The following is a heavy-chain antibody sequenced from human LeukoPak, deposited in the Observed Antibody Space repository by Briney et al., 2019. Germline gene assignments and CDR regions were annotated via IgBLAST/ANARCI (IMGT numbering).Heavy chain of an antibody. D-gene: IGHD4-17*01. CDR3: ARDGDYDAFDI. CDR2: INAGNCNT. Sequence: ASVKVSCKASGYTFTSYAMHWVRQAPGQRLEWMGWINAGNCNTKYSQKFQGRVTITRDTSASTAYMELSSLRSEDTAVYYCARDGDYDAFDIWGQGTMVTVSS. J-gene: IGHJ3*02. V-gene: IGHV1-3*01. CDR1: GYTFTSYA.